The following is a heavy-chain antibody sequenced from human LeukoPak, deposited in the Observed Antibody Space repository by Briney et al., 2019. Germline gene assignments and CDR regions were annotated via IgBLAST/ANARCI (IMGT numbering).Heavy chain of an antibody. D-gene: IGHD3-9*01. V-gene: IGHV3-23*01. CDR1: GFTFSSYA. Sequence: QTGGSLRLSCAASGFTFSSYAMSWVRQAPGKWLEWVSVMSGSGGSPYYADPVKGRFTISRDNSKNTLYLQMNSLRAEDTAFYFQAEDGIRYFDWINYWGQGTLVTVSS. CDR2: MSGSGGSP. CDR3: AEDGIRYFDWINY. J-gene: IGHJ4*02.